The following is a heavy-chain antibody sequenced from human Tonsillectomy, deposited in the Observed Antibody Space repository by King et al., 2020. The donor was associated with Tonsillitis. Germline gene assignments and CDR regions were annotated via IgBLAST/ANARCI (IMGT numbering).Heavy chain of an antibody. CDR2: IYSDGIT. J-gene: IGHJ4*02. CDR3: ASSIRSGSYPFFDY. Sequence: QLVQSGGGLIQPGGSLRLSCAASGFTVTKNSMSWVRQAPGKGLEWVSVIYSDGITKYADSVKGRFTISRDNPKNTLYLQMNSLRAEDTAVYYCASSIRSGSYPFFDYWGQGTLVTVSS. V-gene: IGHV3-53*01. D-gene: IGHD1-26*01. CDR1: GFTVTKNS.